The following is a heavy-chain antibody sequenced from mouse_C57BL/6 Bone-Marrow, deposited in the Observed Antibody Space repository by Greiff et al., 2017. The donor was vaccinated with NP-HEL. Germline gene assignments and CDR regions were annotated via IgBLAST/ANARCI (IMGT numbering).Heavy chain of an antibody. V-gene: IGHV5-6*01. CDR1: GFTFSSYG. D-gene: IGHD2-2*01. CDR3: ASPYVYDVAWFAY. J-gene: IGHJ3*01. Sequence: EVKLMESGGDLVKPGGSLKLSCAASGFTFSSYGMSWVRQTPDKRLEWVATISSGGSYTYYPDSVKGRFTISRDNAKNTLYLQMSSLKSEDTAMYYCASPYVYDVAWFAYWGQGTLVTVSA. CDR2: ISSGGSYT.